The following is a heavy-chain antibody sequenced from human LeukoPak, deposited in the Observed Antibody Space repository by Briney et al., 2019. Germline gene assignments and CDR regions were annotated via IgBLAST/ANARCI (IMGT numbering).Heavy chain of an antibody. V-gene: IGHV5-51*01. CDR1: GYSFTSYW. CDR3: ARVLYYDYVWGSYRYAPDAFDI. Sequence: ESLKISRKGSGYSFTSYWIDRVRQIPGKGLEWMGIIYPGDSDTRYSPSFQGQVTISADKSISTAYLQWSSQKASDTAMYYCARVLYYDYVWGSYRYAPDAFDIWGQGTMVTVSS. CDR2: IYPGDSDT. D-gene: IGHD3-16*02. J-gene: IGHJ3*02.